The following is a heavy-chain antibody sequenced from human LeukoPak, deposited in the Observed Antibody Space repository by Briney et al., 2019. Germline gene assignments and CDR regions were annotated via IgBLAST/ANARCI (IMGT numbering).Heavy chain of an antibody. V-gene: IGHV4-39*07. J-gene: IGHJ3*02. CDR3: AGSSGRRTFDI. CDR1: GGSISSSSWY. Sequence: SETLSLTCTVSGGSISSSSWYWGWIRQPPGKGLEWIASISYSGSTYYNPSLKSRVTISVDTSKNQFSLKLSSVTAADTAVYYCAGSSGRRTFDIWGQGAMVTVSS. D-gene: IGHD3-10*01. CDR2: ISYSGST.